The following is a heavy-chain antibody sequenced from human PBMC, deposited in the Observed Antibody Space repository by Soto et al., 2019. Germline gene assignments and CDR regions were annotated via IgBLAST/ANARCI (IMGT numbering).Heavy chain of an antibody. CDR2: IWYDGSNK. J-gene: IGHJ6*02. V-gene: IGHV3-33*01. Sequence: PGGSLRLSCAASGFTFSSYGMHWVRQAPGKGLEWVAVIWYDGSNKYYADSVKGRFTTSRDNSKNTLYLQMNSLRAEDTAVYYCARDQYCISTSFSYYYYYGMDVWGQGTTVTVSS. D-gene: IGHD2-2*01. CDR3: ARDQYCISTSFSYYYYYGMDV. CDR1: GFTFSSYG.